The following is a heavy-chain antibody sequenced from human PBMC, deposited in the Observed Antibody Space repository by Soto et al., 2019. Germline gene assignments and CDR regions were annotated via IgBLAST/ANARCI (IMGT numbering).Heavy chain of an antibody. Sequence: EVQLLESGGGLVQPGGSLRLSCAASGFTFSSYAMSWVRQAPGKGLEWVSAISGSGGSTYYADSVKGRFTISRDNSKNTLYLQMHSLRADETAVYYCARGPPVLYYYGSGSYYGFDYWGQGTLVTVSS. CDR3: ARGPPVLYYYGSGSYYGFDY. CDR1: GFTFSSYA. J-gene: IGHJ4*02. CDR2: ISGSGGST. D-gene: IGHD3-10*01. V-gene: IGHV3-23*01.